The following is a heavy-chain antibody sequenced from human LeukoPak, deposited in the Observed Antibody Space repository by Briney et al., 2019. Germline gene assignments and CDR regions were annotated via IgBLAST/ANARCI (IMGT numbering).Heavy chain of an antibody. CDR3: AREGREFDSAGSRYFYYYMDV. V-gene: IGHV4-4*07. CDR1: GGSISSYY. J-gene: IGHJ6*03. D-gene: IGHD3-10*01. Sequence: SETLSLTCTVSGGSISSYYWSWIRQPAGKGLEWIGRFYTSESSNYNPSLRSRVTMSVDTSKNQFSLKLSSVTAADTAVYYCAREGREFDSAGSRYFYYYMDVWGKGTTVTVSS. CDR2: FYTSESS.